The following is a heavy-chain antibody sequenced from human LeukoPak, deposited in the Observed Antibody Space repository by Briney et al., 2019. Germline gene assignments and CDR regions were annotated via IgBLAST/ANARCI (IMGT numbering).Heavy chain of an antibody. D-gene: IGHD2-15*01. CDR1: GYTFTGYY. CDR3: AREVSEGYCSGGSCIYFDY. J-gene: IGHJ4*02. Sequence: VASVKVSCKASGYTFTGYYMHWVRQAPAQGLEWMGWINPNSGGTNYAQKFQGRVTMTRDTSISTAYMQLSRLRSDDTAVYYCAREVSEGYCSGGSCIYFDYWGEGTPVTVSS. CDR2: INPNSGGT. V-gene: IGHV1-2*02.